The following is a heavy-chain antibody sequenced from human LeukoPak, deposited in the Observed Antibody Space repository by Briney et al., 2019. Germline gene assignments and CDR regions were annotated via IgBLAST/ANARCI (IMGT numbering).Heavy chain of an antibody. CDR2: ISYDGSNK. D-gene: IGHD5-18*01. CDR1: GFTFSSYA. Sequence: GGSLRLSCAASGFTFSSYAMHWVRQAPGKGLEWVAVISYDGSNKYCADSVKDRFTISRDNSKNTLYLQMNGLGAEDTAVYYCAGDATINVDTAMAFDYWGQGTLVTVSS. V-gene: IGHV3-30-3*01. J-gene: IGHJ4*02. CDR3: AGDATINVDTAMAFDY.